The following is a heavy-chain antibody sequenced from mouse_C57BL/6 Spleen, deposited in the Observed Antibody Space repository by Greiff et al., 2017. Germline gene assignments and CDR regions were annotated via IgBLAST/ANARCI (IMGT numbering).Heavy chain of an antibody. Sequence: ESGASVKLSCKATGYTFPGYWIERLKQRPGHGLEWIGEILPGSGSTNYNEKFKGKATFTADTSSNTAYMQLSSLTTEDSAIYYCARRGSDSRGLAYWGQGTPLTVSS. J-gene: IGHJ2*01. D-gene: IGHD1-1*01. CDR1: GYTFPGYW. V-gene: IGHV1-9*01. CDR3: ARRGSDSRGLAY. CDR2: ILPGSGST.